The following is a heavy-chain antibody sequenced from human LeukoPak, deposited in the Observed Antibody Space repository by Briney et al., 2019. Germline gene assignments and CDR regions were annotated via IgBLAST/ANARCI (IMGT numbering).Heavy chain of an antibody. J-gene: IGHJ4*02. CDR2: IYHSGST. D-gene: IGHD3-10*01. Sequence: RASGTLSLTCAVSGGSISSSNWWSWVRQPPGKGLEWIGEIYHSGSTNYNPSLKSRVTISVDKSKNQFSLKLSSVTAADTAVYYCARFRTQDYYGSGSSRGAWDYWGQGTLVTVSS. V-gene: IGHV4-4*02. CDR3: ARFRTQDYYGSGSSRGAWDY. CDR1: GGSISSSNW.